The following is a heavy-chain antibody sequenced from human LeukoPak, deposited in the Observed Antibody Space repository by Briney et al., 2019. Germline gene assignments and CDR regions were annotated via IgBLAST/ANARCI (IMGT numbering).Heavy chain of an antibody. CDR1: GGSISSSSYY. CDR3: ASLYDSSGYVDY. Sequence: KASETLSLTCTVSGGSISSSSYYWGWIRQPPGKGLEWIGSIYYSGSTYYNPSLKSRVTISVDTSKNQFSLKLSSVTAADTAVYYCASLYDSSGYVDYWGQGTLVTVSS. CDR2: IYYSGST. D-gene: IGHD3-22*01. V-gene: IGHV4-39*07. J-gene: IGHJ4*02.